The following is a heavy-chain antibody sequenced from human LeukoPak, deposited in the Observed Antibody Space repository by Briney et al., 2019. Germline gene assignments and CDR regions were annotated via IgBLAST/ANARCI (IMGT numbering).Heavy chain of an antibody. CDR2: IYHSGST. V-gene: IGHV4-30-2*01. Sequence: PSKTLSLTCTVSGGSISSGGYYWSWIRQPPGKGLEWIGYIYHSGSTYYNPSLKSRVTISVDRSKNQFSLKLSSVTAADTAVYYCARTSCSSTSCLDYWGQGTLVTVSS. CDR1: GGSISSGGYY. D-gene: IGHD2-2*01. CDR3: ARTSCSSTSCLDY. J-gene: IGHJ4*02.